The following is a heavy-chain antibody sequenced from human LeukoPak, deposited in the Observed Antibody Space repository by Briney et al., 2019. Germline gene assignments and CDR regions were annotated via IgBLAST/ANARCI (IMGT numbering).Heavy chain of an antibody. CDR1: GYTFTNYA. CDR3: ARSLRFLDPFDY. J-gene: IGHJ4*02. D-gene: IGHD3-3*01. CDR2: ISAYNGNT. V-gene: IGHV1-18*01. Sequence: ASVKVSCKASGYTFTNYAISWVRQAPGQGLEWMGWISAYNGNTNYAQKLQGRVTMTTDTSTSTAYMELRSLRSDDTAVYYCARSLRFLDPFDYWGQGTLVTVSS.